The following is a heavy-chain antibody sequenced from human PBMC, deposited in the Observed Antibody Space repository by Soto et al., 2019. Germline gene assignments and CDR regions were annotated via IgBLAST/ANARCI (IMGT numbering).Heavy chain of an antibody. CDR1: GYTFTSYY. J-gene: IGHJ4*02. D-gene: IGHD2-21*01. Sequence: QVQLVQSGAEVKKPGASVKVSCKASGYTFTSYYMHWVRQAPGPGLEWMRIINPSGGSTSYAQKFQVRLTMTSDTPTSIVYMELSSLRAEDTAVYYCARDLGRDCYSAFDYWGQVTLVTASS. CDR2: INPSGGST. CDR3: ARDLGRDCYSAFDY. V-gene: IGHV1-46*01.